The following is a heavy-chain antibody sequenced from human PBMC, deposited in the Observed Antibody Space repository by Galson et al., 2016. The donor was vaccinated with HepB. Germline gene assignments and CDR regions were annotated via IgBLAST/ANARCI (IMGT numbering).Heavy chain of an antibody. J-gene: IGHJ3*01. D-gene: IGHD1-14*01. Sequence: QSGAEVKKPGESLRISCKIPGYSFTTSWITWVRQMPGKGLEWMGRIDPNDSYSDYGPSFQGHVTITTDRSITTAYLHWSSLKASDTAMYYCAHLDRYNRGSFTWGQGTMVTVSS. CDR1: GYSFTTSW. CDR2: IDPNDSYS. CDR3: AHLDRYNRGSFT. V-gene: IGHV5-10-1*01.